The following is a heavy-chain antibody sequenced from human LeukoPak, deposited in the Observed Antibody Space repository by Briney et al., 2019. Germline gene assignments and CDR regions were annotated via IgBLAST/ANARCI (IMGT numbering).Heavy chain of an antibody. CDR1: GGSFSGYY. Sequence: PSETLSLTCAVYGGSFSGYYWSWIRQPLGKGLEWIGEINHSGSTNYNPSLKSRVTISVDTSKNQFSLKLSSVTAADTAVYYCVRYCSSTSCDRGGFDPWGQGTLVTVSS. CDR3: VRYCSSTSCDRGGFDP. CDR2: INHSGST. D-gene: IGHD2-2*01. J-gene: IGHJ5*02. V-gene: IGHV4-34*01.